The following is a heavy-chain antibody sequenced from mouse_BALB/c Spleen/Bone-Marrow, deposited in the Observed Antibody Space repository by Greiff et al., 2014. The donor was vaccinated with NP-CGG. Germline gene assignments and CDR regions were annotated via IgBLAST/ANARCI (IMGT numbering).Heavy chain of an antibody. CDR3: ARFPYDYGGGDY. J-gene: IGHJ2*01. Sequence: VQLQQPGAELVKPGASVKLSCTASGFNIKDTYMHWVKQRPEQGLEWIGRIDPANGNTKYDQKFQGKATITADTSSNTAYLQRSSLTSEYTAVYYCARFPYDYGGGDYWGQGTPLTVSS. D-gene: IGHD2-4*01. CDR1: GFNIKDTY. V-gene: IGHV14-3*02. CDR2: IDPANGNT.